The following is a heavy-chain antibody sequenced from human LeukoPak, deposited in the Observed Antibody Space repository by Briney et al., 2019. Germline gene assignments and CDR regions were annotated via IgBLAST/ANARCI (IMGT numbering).Heavy chain of an antibody. CDR3: ARARAGLRYGMDV. CDR2: IYYSGST. V-gene: IGHV4-31*03. Sequence: PSQTLSLTCTVSGGFISSGGYYWSWIRQHPGKGLEWIGYIYYSGSTYYNPSLKSRVTISVDTSKNQFSLKLSSVTAADTAVYYCARARAGLRYGMDVWGQGTTVTVSS. CDR1: GGFISSGGYY. J-gene: IGHJ6*02. D-gene: IGHD2-21*01.